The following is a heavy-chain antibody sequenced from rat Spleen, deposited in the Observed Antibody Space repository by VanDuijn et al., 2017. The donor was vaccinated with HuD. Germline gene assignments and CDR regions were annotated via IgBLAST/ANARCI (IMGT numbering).Heavy chain of an antibody. J-gene: IGHJ2*01. Sequence: QVQLKESGPDLVQPSQTLSLTCTVSGFSLTSYNVHWVRQPPGKGLEWMGVMWSGGSTAYNSALKSRLSISRDTSKNQVFLKMNSLQTDDTGTYYCARDQYDFDYWGLGVMVTVSS. D-gene: IGHD1-8*01. CDR1: GFSLTSYN. CDR2: MWSGGST. CDR3: ARDQYDFDY. V-gene: IGHV2-30*01.